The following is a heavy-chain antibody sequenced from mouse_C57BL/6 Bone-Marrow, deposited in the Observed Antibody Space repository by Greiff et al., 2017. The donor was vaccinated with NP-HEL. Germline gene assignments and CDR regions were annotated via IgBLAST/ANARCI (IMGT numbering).Heavy chain of an antibody. Sequence: QVQLQQSGAELVKPGASVKMSCKASGYTFTSYDINWVKQRPGQGLEWIGWIYPRDGSTKYNEKFKGKATLTVDTSSSTAYMELHSLTSEDSAVYFCARGVYYSNYVPYYAMDYWGQGTSVTVSS. D-gene: IGHD2-5*01. CDR2: IYPRDGST. CDR3: ARGVYYSNYVPYYAMDY. J-gene: IGHJ4*01. CDR1: GYTFTSYD. V-gene: IGHV1-85*01.